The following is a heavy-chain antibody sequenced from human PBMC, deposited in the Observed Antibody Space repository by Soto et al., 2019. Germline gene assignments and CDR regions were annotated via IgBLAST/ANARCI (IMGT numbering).Heavy chain of an antibody. Sequence: QVQLVQSGAEVKKPGASVKVSCKASGYTFTSYDINWVRQATGQGLEWMGWMNPNSGNTGYAQKFQGRVTMTRNTCISTANRELSSLRSEDTAVYYCARGRRITIFGVVIIRDWFDPWGQGTLVTVSS. V-gene: IGHV1-8*01. J-gene: IGHJ5*02. CDR2: MNPNSGNT. CDR3: ARGRRITIFGVVIIRDWFDP. CDR1: GYTFTSYD. D-gene: IGHD3-3*01.